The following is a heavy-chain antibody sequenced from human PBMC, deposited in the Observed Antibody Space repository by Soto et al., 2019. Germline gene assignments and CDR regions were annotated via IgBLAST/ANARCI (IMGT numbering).Heavy chain of an antibody. V-gene: IGHV3-23*01. J-gene: IGHJ4*02. CDR2: ISGSGSTT. D-gene: IGHD3-22*01. Sequence: EGQLLESGGGLVQPGGSLRLSCAASGFTFSSHAITWVRQAPGKGLEWVSTISGSGSTTYHADSVKGRFTISRDNSKNTLYLEMRSLRGEDTAVYYCAKPTNSGWNFYFDCWGQGTLVTVSS. CDR3: AKPTNSGWNFYFDC. CDR1: GFTFSSHA.